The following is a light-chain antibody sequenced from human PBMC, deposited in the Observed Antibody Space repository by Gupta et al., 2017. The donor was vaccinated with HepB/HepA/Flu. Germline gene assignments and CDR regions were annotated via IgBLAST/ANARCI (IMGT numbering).Light chain of an antibody. V-gene: IGKV1-5*03. J-gene: IGKJ4*01. CDR2: KAS. Sequence: DIQMTQSPSTLSASVGDRVTITCRASQSISSWLAWYQQKPGKAPKLLIYKASTLESGVPSRFSGSGSGTEFTLTISSVQPDDSATYYCQQYDDYRLTFGGGTKVEIK. CDR1: QSISSW. CDR3: QQYDDYRLT.